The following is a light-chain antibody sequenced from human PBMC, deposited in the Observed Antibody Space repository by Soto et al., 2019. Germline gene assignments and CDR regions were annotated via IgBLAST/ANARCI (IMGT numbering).Light chain of an antibody. CDR2: EVS. CDR1: SSDVGSYDV. J-gene: IGLJ2*01. V-gene: IGLV2-14*02. CDR3: SSYTSSSTRVV. Sequence: QSALTQPASVSGSPGQSITISCTGASSDVGSYDVVSWYQQHPGKAPKLIIYEVSNRPSGVSNRFSGSKSGNTASLTISGLQAEDEADYYCSSYTSSSTRVVFGGGTQLTVL.